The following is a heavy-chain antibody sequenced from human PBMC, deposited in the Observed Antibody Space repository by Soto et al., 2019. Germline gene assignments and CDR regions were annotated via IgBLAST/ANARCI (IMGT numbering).Heavy chain of an antibody. CDR2: IYSGGST. CDR1: GFTVSSNY. V-gene: IGHV3-53*04. D-gene: IGHD2-15*01. Sequence: GGSLRLSCAASGFTVSSNYMSWVRQAPGKGLEWVSVIYSGGSTYYADSVKGRFTISRQNSQNTVYLQMNTLRLEDTAVYYCARDCNGDSCYPGDYWGQGTLVTVSS. CDR3: ARDCNGDSCYPGDY. J-gene: IGHJ4*02.